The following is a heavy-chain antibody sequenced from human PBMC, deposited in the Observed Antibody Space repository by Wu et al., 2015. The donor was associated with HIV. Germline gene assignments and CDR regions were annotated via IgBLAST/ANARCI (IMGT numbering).Heavy chain of an antibody. D-gene: IGHD2-2*01. Sequence: QVQLVQSGAEVKKPGSSVKVSCKASGGTFSSYAISWVRQAPGQGLEWMGGIIPIFGTANYAQKFQGRVTITADESTSTAYMELSSLRSEDTAVYYCANHYCSSTSCYRFPLDYWGQGTLVTVSS. V-gene: IGHV1-69*12. CDR1: GGTFSSYA. CDR3: ANHYCSSTSCYRFPLDY. J-gene: IGHJ4*02. CDR2: IIPIFGTA.